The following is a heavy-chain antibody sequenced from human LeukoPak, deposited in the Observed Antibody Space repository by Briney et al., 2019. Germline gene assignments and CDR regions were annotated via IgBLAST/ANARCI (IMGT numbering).Heavy chain of an antibody. Sequence: GGSLRLSCAASGFTFSTYSMNWVRQAPGKGLEWVSSISSSSSYIYYADSVKGRFTISRDNAKNSLYLQMNSLRAEDTAVYYCARSSRDYYDSSGYYNFDYWGQGTLVTVSS. CDR3: ARSSRDYYDSSGYYNFDY. CDR1: GFTFSTYS. V-gene: IGHV3-21*01. J-gene: IGHJ4*02. CDR2: ISSSSSYI. D-gene: IGHD3-22*01.